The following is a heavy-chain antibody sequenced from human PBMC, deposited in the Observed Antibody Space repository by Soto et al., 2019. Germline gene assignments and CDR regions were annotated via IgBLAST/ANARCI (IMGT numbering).Heavy chain of an antibody. CDR1: GYTLTELS. J-gene: IGHJ4*02. V-gene: IGHV1-24*01. CDR3: ATATEKGY. Sequence: ASVKVSCKVSGYTLTELSMHWVRQAPGKGLEWMGGFDPEDGETIYAQKFQGRVTVTEDTSTDTAYMELSSLRSEDTAVYYCATATEKGYWGQGTLVTVSS. CDR2: FDPEDGET.